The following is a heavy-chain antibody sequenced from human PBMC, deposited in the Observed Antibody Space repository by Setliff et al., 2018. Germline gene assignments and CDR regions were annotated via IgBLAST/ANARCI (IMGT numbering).Heavy chain of an antibody. Sequence: PGGSLRLSCAASGFTFSDYYMSWIRQAPGKGLEWVSYISSSGSIIYYADSVKGRFTISRDNAKNSLYLQMNSLRAEDTAVYYCARDSVLRYFDWLLYTPDAFDIWGQGTMVTVSS. CDR1: GFTFSDYY. CDR2: ISSSGSII. V-gene: IGHV3-11*04. D-gene: IGHD3-9*01. CDR3: ARDSVLRYFDWLLYTPDAFDI. J-gene: IGHJ3*02.